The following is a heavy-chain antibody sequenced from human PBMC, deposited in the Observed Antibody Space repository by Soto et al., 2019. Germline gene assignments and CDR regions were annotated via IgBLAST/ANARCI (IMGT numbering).Heavy chain of an antibody. Sequence: GGSLRLSCAASGFTFSSYGMHWVRQAPGKGLEWVAVISYDGSNKYYADSVKGRFTISRDNSKNTLYLQMNSLRAEDTAVYYCAKDPRYIVATRNWFDPWGQGTLVTVSS. CDR1: GFTFSSYG. V-gene: IGHV3-30*18. CDR2: ISYDGSNK. J-gene: IGHJ5*02. CDR3: AKDPRYIVATRNWFDP. D-gene: IGHD5-12*01.